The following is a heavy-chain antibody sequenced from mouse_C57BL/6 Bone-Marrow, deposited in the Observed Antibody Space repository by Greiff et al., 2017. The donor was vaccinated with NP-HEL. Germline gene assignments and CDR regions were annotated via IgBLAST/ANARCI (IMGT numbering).Heavy chain of an antibody. Sequence: DVQLVESGGGLVKPGGSLKLSCAASGFTFSDYGMHWVRQAPEKGLEWVAYISSGSSTIYYADTVKGRFTISRDNAKNTLFLQMTSLRSEDTAMYYCARKRDSSGYVYYYAMDYWGQGTSVTVSS. J-gene: IGHJ4*01. CDR3: ARKRDSSGYVYYYAMDY. CDR1: GFTFSDYG. CDR2: ISSGSSTI. D-gene: IGHD3-2*02. V-gene: IGHV5-17*01.